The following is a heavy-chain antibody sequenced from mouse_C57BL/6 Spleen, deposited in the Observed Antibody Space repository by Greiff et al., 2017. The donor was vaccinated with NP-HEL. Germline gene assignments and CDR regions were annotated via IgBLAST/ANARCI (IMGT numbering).Heavy chain of an antibody. CDR1: GFTFSDYY. Sequence: EVKLMESEGGLVQPGSSMKLSCTASGFTFSDYYMAWVRQVPEKGLEWVANINYDGSSTYYLDSLKSRFIISRDNAKNILYLQMSSLKSEDTATYYCAREGNYYGDLDYWGQGTTLTVSS. V-gene: IGHV5-16*01. J-gene: IGHJ2*01. CDR2: INYDGSST. D-gene: IGHD1-1*01. CDR3: AREGNYYGDLDY.